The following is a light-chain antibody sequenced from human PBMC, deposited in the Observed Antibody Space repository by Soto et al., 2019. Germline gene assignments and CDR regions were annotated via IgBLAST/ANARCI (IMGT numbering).Light chain of an antibody. Sequence: QSVLTQPPSASGSPGQSVTISCTGTSSDVGAYNYVSWYQQHPGKAPKLMIYEVSKRPSGVPDRFSGSKSGNTASLTVSGLQTEDEADYFCSSHTGSSNVEFGGGTKLTVL. J-gene: IGLJ3*02. CDR1: SSDVGAYNY. CDR2: EVS. CDR3: SSHTGSSNVE. V-gene: IGLV2-8*01.